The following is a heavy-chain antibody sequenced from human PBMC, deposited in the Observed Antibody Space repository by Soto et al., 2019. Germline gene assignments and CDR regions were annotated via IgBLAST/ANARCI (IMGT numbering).Heavy chain of an antibody. CDR1: GFTFRNYS. CDR3: AGYIDRGAFDAFDI. CDR2: ISSSSSSI. J-gene: IGHJ3*02. Sequence: GGSLRLSCAASGFTFRNYSMNWVRQAPGKGLEWVSSISSSSSSIYHADSVKGRFTISRDNAKNSLYLQMNSLRVEDTAMYYCAGYIDRGAFDAFDIWGQGTMVTVSS. D-gene: IGHD3-10*01. V-gene: IGHV3-21*01.